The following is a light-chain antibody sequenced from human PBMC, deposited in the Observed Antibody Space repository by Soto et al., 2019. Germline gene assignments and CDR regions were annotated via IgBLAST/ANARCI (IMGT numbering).Light chain of an antibody. J-gene: IGLJ1*01. CDR2: EVS. CDR3: RSYAGTNNIV. CDR1: TSPVGGSNY. V-gene: IGLV2-8*01. Sequence: LTQPPRAPASPGQSFTIACTGTTSPVGGSNYVSWYQLHPGKAPKLMIYEVSNRPSGVPDRFSGSKSGNTTSLTVSGLQAEDEADYCCRSYAGTNNIVFGTGTKVTVL.